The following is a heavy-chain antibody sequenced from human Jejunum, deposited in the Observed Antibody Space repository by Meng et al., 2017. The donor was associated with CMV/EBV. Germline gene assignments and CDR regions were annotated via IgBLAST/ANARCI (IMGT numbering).Heavy chain of an antibody. V-gene: IGHV4-4*02. CDR2: IYHSGRT. CDR3: TTLYGDSIS. D-gene: IGHD4-17*01. Sequence: QGPLDGSCTGLVNPSGTRSLTCDVSVGSIWNGEWWSWVRQATGKRLEWIGEIYHSGRTNYNPSVKSRVSMSVDKSQNHFSLRLSSVTAADTAVYYCTTLYGDSISWGQGTLVTVSS. J-gene: IGHJ4*02. CDR1: VGSIWNGEW.